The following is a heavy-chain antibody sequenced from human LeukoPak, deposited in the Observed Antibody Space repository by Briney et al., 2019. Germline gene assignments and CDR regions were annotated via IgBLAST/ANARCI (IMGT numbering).Heavy chain of an antibody. CDR3: ARHVEVRGVIIYYYMDV. CDR1: GYSFTSYW. D-gene: IGHD3-10*01. CDR2: IYPGDSDT. Sequence: GESLKISCKGSGYSFTSYWIGWVRQMPGKGLEWMGIIYPGDSDTRYSPSFQGQVTISADKSISTAYLQWSSLKASDTAMYYCARHVEVRGVIIYYYMDVWGKGTTVTISS. V-gene: IGHV5-51*01. J-gene: IGHJ6*03.